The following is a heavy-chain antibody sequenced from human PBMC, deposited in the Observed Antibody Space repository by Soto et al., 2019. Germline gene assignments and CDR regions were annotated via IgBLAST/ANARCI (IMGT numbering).Heavy chain of an antibody. J-gene: IGHJ4*02. V-gene: IGHV4-34*01. CDR3: ARGRVIFGVQVPRFDY. CDR2: INHSGST. CDR1: GGSFSGYY. Sequence: SETLSLTCAVYGGSFSGYYWSWIRQPPGKGLEWIGEINHSGSTNYNPSLKSRVTISVGTSKNQFSLKLSSVTAADTAVYYCARGRVIFGVQVPRFDYWGQGTLVTVSS. D-gene: IGHD3-3*01.